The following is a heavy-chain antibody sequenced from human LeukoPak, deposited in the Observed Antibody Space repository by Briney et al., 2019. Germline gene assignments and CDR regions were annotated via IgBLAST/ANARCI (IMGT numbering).Heavy chain of an antibody. D-gene: IGHD2-21*01. CDR3: ARDTIYGGVDY. Sequence: SETLSLTSTVSCGYISSGSYCGRWIRQPAGKGLGWIGRYYSSGSTHYKPSLKSRVSISVDTSKNQCSLKLSSVTAADTAVYYCARDTIYGGVDYWGQGTLVTVSS. CDR2: YYSSGST. V-gene: IGHV4-61*02. CDR1: CGYISSGSYC. J-gene: IGHJ4*02.